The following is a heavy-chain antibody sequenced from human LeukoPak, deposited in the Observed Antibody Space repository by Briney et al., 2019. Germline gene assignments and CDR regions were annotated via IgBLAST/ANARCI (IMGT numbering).Heavy chain of an antibody. J-gene: IGHJ5*02. CDR1: GGTFSSYA. CDR2: IIPIFGTA. Sequence: LGSSVKVSCKASGGTFSSYAISWVRQAPGQGLEWMGGIIPIFGTANYAQKFQGRVTITADESTSTAYMELSSLRSEETAVYYCAREWENDLRFDPWGQGTLVTVSS. CDR3: AREWENDLRFDP. D-gene: IGHD1-26*01. V-gene: IGHV1-69*01.